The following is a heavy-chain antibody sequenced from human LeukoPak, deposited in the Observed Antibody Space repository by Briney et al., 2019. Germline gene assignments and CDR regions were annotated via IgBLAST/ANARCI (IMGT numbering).Heavy chain of an antibody. D-gene: IGHD3-22*01. CDR2: IKQDGSEK. J-gene: IGHJ4*02. Sequence: GGSLRLSCAASGFTFSSYGMHWVRQAPGKGLEWVANIKQDGSEKYYVDSVKGRFTISRDNAKNSLYLQMNSLRAEDTAVYYCARPALYDSSGYYPPEFDYWGQGTLVTVSS. CDR3: ARPALYDSSGYYPPEFDY. V-gene: IGHV3-7*01. CDR1: GFTFSSYG.